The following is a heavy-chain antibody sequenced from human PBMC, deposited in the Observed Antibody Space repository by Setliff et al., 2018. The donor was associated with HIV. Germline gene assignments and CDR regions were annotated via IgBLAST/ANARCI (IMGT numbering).Heavy chain of an antibody. V-gene: IGHV1-46*01. Sequence: ASVKVSCKASGYTFTSYYVHWVRQAPGQGLEWMGILNPSGDSTAYAQKFQGRVTMTRDTSTSTVYMELSSLKSDDTAVYYCSGGYGSGSFSHTWGHGTLVTVSS. CDR3: SGGYGSGSFSHT. J-gene: IGHJ5*01. CDR1: GYTFTSYY. D-gene: IGHD3-10*01. CDR2: LNPSGDST.